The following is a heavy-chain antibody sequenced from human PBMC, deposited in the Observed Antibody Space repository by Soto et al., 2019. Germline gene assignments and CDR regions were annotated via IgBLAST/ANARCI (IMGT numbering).Heavy chain of an antibody. CDR2: INHSGGT. J-gene: IGHJ4*01. Sequence: SETLSLTCAVYGGSFSAYYWSWIRQPPGKGLEWIGEINHSGGTSYNPSLKSRVTISVDTSKSQFSLKLTSVTAADRAVYYCARGSVDTVDSSGFYEYWGHGTPVTVSS. D-gene: IGHD3-22*01. CDR1: GGSFSAYY. V-gene: IGHV4-34*01. CDR3: ARGSVDTVDSSGFYEY.